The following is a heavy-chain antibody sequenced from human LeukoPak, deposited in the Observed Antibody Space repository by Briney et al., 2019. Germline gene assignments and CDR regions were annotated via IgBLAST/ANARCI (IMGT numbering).Heavy chain of an antibody. D-gene: IGHD3-10*01. CDR1: GFTFSSYE. V-gene: IGHV3-48*03. CDR3: ARESGMVLWFGELPRPFDY. J-gene: IGHJ4*02. CDR2: ISSSGSTI. Sequence: GGSLRLSCAASGFTFSSYEMNWVRQAPGKGLEWVSYISSSGSTIYYADSVKGRFTISRDNAKNSLYLQMNSLRAEDTAVYYCARESGMVLWFGELPRPFDYWGQGTLVTVSS.